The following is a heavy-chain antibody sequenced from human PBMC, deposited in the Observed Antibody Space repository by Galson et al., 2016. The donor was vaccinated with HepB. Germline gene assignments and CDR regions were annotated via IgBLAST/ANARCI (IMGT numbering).Heavy chain of an antibody. CDR3: ARDPPAAATGTWA. V-gene: IGHV3-74*01. CDR2: MNSDGTTR. J-gene: IGHJ5*02. CDR1: GFSLSNYW. Sequence: SLRLSCAASGFSLSNYWMVWGRQAPGKGLVWASRMNSDGTTRNYADSVRGRFTISRDNARNTLYLQMDSLRADDTAVYYCARDPPAAATGTWAWGQGTLVTVSS. D-gene: IGHD2-15*01.